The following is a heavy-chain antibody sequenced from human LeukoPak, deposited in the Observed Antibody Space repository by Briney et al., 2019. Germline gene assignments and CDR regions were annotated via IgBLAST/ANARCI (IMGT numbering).Heavy chain of an antibody. CDR1: GFTFSSYA. CDR3: AKGVTVTRVYNWFDP. Sequence: PGGSLRLSCAASGFTFSSYAMSWVRQAPGKGLEWVSGISATGGSTYYADSVKGLFTISRDDSKNTLYLQMISLRAEDTAVYYCAKGVTVTRVYNWFDPWGQGALVTVSS. CDR2: ISATGGST. D-gene: IGHD4-17*01. V-gene: IGHV3-23*01. J-gene: IGHJ5*02.